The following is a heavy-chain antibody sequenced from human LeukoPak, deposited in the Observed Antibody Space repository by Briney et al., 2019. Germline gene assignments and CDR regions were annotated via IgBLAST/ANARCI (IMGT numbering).Heavy chain of an antibody. D-gene: IGHD3-9*01. CDR2: IYPSGST. CDR3: ARAQYFDWLYYYYYMDV. V-gene: IGHV4-38-2*02. CDR1: GYSISGAYY. Sequence: PSETLSLTCTVSGYSISGAYYWGWIRQTPGEGLQWIGTIYPSGSTYYNPSLKSRVTISLDTSKNQFSLKVYSVTAADTAMYYCARAQYFDWLYYYYYMDVWGKGTTVTISS. J-gene: IGHJ6*03.